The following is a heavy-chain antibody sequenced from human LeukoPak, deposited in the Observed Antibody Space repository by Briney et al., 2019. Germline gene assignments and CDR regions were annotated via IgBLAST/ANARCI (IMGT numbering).Heavy chain of an antibody. CDR1: GYTLTELS. J-gene: IGHJ6*03. CDR3: ATDPRGKFWSGYYRNYYMDV. V-gene: IGHV1-24*01. CDR2: FDPEDGET. Sequence: ASVKVSCKVSGYTLTELSMHWVRQAPGKGLEWMGGFDPEDGETIYAQKFQGRVTMTEDTSTDTAYMELSSLRSEDTAVYYCATDPRGKFWSGYYRNYYMDVWGKGTTVTVSS. D-gene: IGHD3-3*01.